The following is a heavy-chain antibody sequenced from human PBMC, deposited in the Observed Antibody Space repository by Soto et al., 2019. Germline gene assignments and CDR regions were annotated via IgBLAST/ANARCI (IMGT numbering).Heavy chain of an antibody. V-gene: IGHV3-7*05. CDR1: GFSISTYW. D-gene: IGHD3-16*01. Sequence: ESGGGSVQPGGSLRLSCAASGFSISTYWMNWVRQAPGKGLEWVANIKEDGSEEHYVDSVKGRFTISRDNAKNSLFLDMNSLRGEDTAVYYCARDWGAPGRGSAFGYYYHFGMDVWGQGTTVTVPS. CDR3: ARDWGAPGRGSAFGYYYHFGMDV. CDR2: IKEDGSEE. J-gene: IGHJ6*02.